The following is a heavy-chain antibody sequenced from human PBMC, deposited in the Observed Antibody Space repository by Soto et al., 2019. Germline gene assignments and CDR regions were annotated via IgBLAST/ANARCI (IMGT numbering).Heavy chain of an antibody. Sequence: TGGSLRLSCAASGFTFSSYAMSWVRQAPGKGLEWVSAISGSGGSTYYADSVKGRFTISRDNSKNTLYLQMNSLRAEDTAVYYCAKTSQGIDYYGSGSYYYYWGQGTLVTVSS. CDR2: ISGSGGST. CDR3: AKTSQGIDYYGSGSYYYY. V-gene: IGHV3-23*01. D-gene: IGHD3-10*01. CDR1: GFTFSSYA. J-gene: IGHJ4*02.